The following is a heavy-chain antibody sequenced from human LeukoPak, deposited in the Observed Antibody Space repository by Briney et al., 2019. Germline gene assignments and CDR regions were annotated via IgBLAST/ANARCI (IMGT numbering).Heavy chain of an antibody. J-gene: IGHJ3*02. CDR3: GRIPAAGSLKGSFDI. CDR2: IYPGDSDT. D-gene: IGHD6-13*01. CDR1: GYSFTSYW. Sequence: GESLKISCKGSGYSFTSYWIGWVRQMPGKGLEWMGIIYPGDSDTRYSPSFQGQVTISADKSISTAYLQWSSLEASDSAMYYCGRIPAAGSLKGSFDIWGQGTMVTVSS. V-gene: IGHV5-51*01.